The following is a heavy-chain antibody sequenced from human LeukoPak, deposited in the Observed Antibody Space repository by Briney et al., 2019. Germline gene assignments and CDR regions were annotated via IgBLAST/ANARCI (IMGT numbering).Heavy chain of an antibody. CDR3: ARHAKGGYCTSTTCYGSPPWFDP. CDR1: GGSISSGGYS. D-gene: IGHD2-2*01. J-gene: IGHJ5*02. CDR2: IYTSGTT. V-gene: IGHV4-61*09. Sequence: NASQTLSLTCAVSGGSISSGGYSWSWIRQSPGKGLERIGYIYTSGTTNYNPSLKSRVTISLNTSKNQFSLKLSSVTAADTAVYYCARHAKGGYCTSTTCYGSPPWFDPWGQGTLVTVSS.